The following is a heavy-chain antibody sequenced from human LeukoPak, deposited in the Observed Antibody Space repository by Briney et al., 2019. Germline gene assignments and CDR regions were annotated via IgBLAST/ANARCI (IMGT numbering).Heavy chain of an antibody. J-gene: IGHJ4*02. CDR2: INPNSGGT. CDR1: GYTFTGYY. V-gene: IGHV1-2*02. Sequence: GASVKVSCKAPGYTFTGYYMHWVRQAPGQGLEWMGWINPNSGGTNYAQKFQGRVTMTRDTSISTAYMELSRLRSDDTAVYYCARGVLTLPYDSSGSGDYWGQGTLVTVSS. D-gene: IGHD3-22*01. CDR3: ARGVLTLPYDSSGSGDY.